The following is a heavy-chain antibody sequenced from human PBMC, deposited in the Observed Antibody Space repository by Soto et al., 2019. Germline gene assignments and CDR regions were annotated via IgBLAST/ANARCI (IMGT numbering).Heavy chain of an antibody. V-gene: IGHV4-39*01. D-gene: IGHD5-12*01. CDR1: GGFISRSSYY. J-gene: IGHJ3*02. CDR2: IYDSGST. CDR3: ARLDEWLRLGLAFDI. Sequence: SETLSLTCTVSGGFISRSSYYWGWIRQPPGKGLEWIAIIYDSGSTYYNPSLKSRVIISADTSRNQFSLNLSSVTAADTAIYYCARLDEWLRLGLAFDIWGQGTMVTVSS.